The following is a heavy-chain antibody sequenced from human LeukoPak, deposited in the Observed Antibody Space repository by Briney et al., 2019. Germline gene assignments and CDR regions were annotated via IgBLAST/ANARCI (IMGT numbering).Heavy chain of an antibody. CDR2: INPSGGST. D-gene: IGHD3-16*01. J-gene: IGHJ4*02. CDR1: GYTFTSYY. Sequence: ASVKVSCKASGYTFTSYYMHWVRQAPGQGLEWMGIINPSGGSTSYAQKFQGRVTMTRDMSTSTVYMELSSLRSDDTAVYYCARDLLRSGSGAYFDYWGQGTLVTVSS. CDR3: ARDLLRSGSGAYFDY. V-gene: IGHV1-46*01.